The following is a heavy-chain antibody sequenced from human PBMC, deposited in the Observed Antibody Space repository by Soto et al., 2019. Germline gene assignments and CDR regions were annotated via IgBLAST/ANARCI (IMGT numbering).Heavy chain of an antibody. J-gene: IGHJ6*02. CDR3: ARGPXGLGAAAEYYYYYGMDV. Sequence: GSVKVSCKASGYTFTSYDINWVRQATGQGLEWMGWMNPNSGNTGYAQKFQGRVTMTRNTSISTAYMELSSLRPEDTAVYYCARGPXGLGAAAEYYYYYGMDVWGQGTTVTVSS. D-gene: IGHD2-15*01. CDR1: GYTFTSYD. V-gene: IGHV1-8*01. CDR2: MNPNSGNT.